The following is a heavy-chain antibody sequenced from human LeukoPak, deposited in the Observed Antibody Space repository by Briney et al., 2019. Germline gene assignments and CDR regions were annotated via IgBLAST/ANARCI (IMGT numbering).Heavy chain of an antibody. Sequence: SVKVSYKASGGTLSSYDISGVRQSPGQGLEWMGGIIPIFGTANYAQKFQGRVTITADESTSTAYMELSSLRSEDTAVYYCARSGYSSGWYFGAVDYWGQGTLVTVSS. V-gene: IGHV1-69*13. CDR3: ARSGYSSGWYFGAVDY. CDR2: IIPIFGTA. D-gene: IGHD6-19*01. J-gene: IGHJ4*02. CDR1: GGTLSSYD.